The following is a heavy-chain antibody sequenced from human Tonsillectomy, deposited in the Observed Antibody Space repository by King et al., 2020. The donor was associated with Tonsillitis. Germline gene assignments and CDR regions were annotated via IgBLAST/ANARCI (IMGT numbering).Heavy chain of an antibody. Sequence: VQLQESGPGLVMPSETLSLTCTVSGGSISDYYWSWIRQPPGKGLEWIGYIQNSGSTKYNPSLKSRVTISVDTSKNQFSLKLSSVTAADTAGYYCARVVKTIFDYWGQGTLVTVSS. V-gene: IGHV4-59*01. CDR1: GGSISDYY. J-gene: IGHJ4*01. CDR2: IQNSGST. D-gene: IGHD4/OR15-4a*01. CDR3: ARVVKTIFDY.